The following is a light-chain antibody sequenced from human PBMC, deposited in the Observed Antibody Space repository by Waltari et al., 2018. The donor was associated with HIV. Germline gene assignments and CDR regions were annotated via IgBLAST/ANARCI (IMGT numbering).Light chain of an antibody. CDR2: KDN. CDR1: ALPKQY. Sequence: SYELTQPPSVSASPGQTARITCSGDALPKQYVYWYQQRPGQAPVLVIYKDNERPSGIPVRFAGSSSGTTVTLTISGVQAEDEADYYCQSVESSGSRVFGGGTKLTVL. V-gene: IGLV3-25*03. J-gene: IGLJ3*02. CDR3: QSVESSGSRV.